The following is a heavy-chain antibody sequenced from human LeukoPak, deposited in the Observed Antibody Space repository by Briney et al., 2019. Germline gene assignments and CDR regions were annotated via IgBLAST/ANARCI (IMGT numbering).Heavy chain of an antibody. V-gene: IGHV4-4*07. CDR1: GGSISIYY. J-gene: IGHJ5*02. D-gene: IGHD3-22*01. CDR2: IYTSGST. CDR3: AREYYDSSGWFDP. Sequence: SETLSLTCTVAGGSISIYYWSWIRQPAGEGLECIGRIYTSGSTNYNPSLKSRVTMSVDTYKNQFSLKLSSVTAADTAVYYCAREYYDSSGWFDPWGQGTLVTVS.